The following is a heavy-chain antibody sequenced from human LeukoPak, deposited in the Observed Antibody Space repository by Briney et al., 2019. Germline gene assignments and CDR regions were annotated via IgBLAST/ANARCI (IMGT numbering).Heavy chain of an antibody. CDR1: GYSISSGYY. CDR2: IYHSGST. D-gene: IGHD3-10*01. Sequence: SETLSLTCTVSGYSISSGYYWGWIRQPPGKGLEWIGSIYHSGSTYYNPSLKSRVTISVDTSKNQFSLKLSSVTAADTAVYYCAREGLNMVRGVIPKEAWGWFDPWGQGTLVTVPS. V-gene: IGHV4-38-2*02. CDR3: AREGLNMVRGVIPKEAWGWFDP. J-gene: IGHJ5*02.